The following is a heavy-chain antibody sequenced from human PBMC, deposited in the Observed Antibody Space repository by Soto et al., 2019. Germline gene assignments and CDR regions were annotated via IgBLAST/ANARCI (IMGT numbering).Heavy chain of an antibody. CDR1: GGTFSSYA. CDR3: ARDNRAYYDSSGYPYV. V-gene: IGHV1-69*13. CDR2: IIPIFGTA. J-gene: IGHJ4*02. D-gene: IGHD3-22*01. Sequence: GASVKVSCKASGGTFSSYAISWVRQAPGQGLEWMGGIIPIFGTASYAQKFQGRVTITADESTSTAYMELSSLRSEDTAVYYCARDNRAYYDSSGYPYVWGQGTLVTVSS.